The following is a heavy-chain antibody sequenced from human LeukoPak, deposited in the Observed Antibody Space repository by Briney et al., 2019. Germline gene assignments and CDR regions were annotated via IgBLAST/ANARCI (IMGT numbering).Heavy chain of an antibody. CDR3: ARVPGTRYYYFGMDV. Sequence: SEALSLTCIVSGGSLSSYYWSWIRQPPGTGLEWVGYTYYSGSTNYNPSLKSRVTIPVATSKTQFSLNLSSVAGADTAVYCCARVPGTRYYYFGMDVWGQGTTVTVSS. J-gene: IGHJ6*02. V-gene: IGHV4-59*01. D-gene: IGHD1/OR15-1a*01. CDR1: GGSLSSYY. CDR2: TYYSGST.